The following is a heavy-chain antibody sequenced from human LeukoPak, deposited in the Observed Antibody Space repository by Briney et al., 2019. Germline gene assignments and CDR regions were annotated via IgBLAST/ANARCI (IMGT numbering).Heavy chain of an antibody. V-gene: IGHV3-11*01. J-gene: IGHJ5*02. CDR1: GFTFSDYY. Sequence: GGSLRLSCAASGFTFSDYYMSWIRQAPGKGLEWVSYISSSGSSIYYADSVKGRFTISRDNAKNSLYLQMNSLRAEDTAVYYCARSGVATIPNWFDPWGQGTLVTVSS. CDR2: ISSSGSSI. CDR3: ARSGVATIPNWFDP. D-gene: IGHD5-12*01.